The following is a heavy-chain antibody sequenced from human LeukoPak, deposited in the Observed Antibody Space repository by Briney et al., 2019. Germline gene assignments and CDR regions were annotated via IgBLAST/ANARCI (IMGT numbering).Heavy chain of an antibody. CDR1: GFTFSDYY. CDR2: ISSSGRTI. CDR3: AGTYYYDSSGYPPPFGY. V-gene: IGHV3-11*01. D-gene: IGHD3-22*01. J-gene: IGHJ4*02. Sequence: GGSLRLSCAASGFTFSDYYMSWIRQAPGKGLEWVSYISSSGRTIYYADSVKGRFTISRDNAKNSLYLQMNSLRAEDTAIYYCAGTYYYDSSGYPPPFGYWGQGTLVTVSS.